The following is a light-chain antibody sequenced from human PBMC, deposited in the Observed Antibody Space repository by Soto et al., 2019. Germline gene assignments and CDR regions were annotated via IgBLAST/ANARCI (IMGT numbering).Light chain of an antibody. J-gene: IGLJ1*01. V-gene: IGLV2-14*01. Sequence: SALTQPASVSGSPGHSITISCTGTSSDVGGYNYVSWYQQHPGKAPKLMIYDVSNRPSGVSNRFSGSKSGNTASLTFSGLQAEDEADYYCSSYTSSSFYVFGTGTKVTVL. CDR2: DVS. CDR3: SSYTSSSFYV. CDR1: SSDVGGYNY.